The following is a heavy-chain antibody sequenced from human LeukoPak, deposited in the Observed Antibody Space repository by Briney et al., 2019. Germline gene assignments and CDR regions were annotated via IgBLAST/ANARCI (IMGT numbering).Heavy chain of an antibody. J-gene: IGHJ4*02. CDR2: IYHSGST. V-gene: IGHV4-39*07. CDR3: ARDRYYYDSGGDY. D-gene: IGHD3-22*01. CDR1: GGSISSGGYY. Sequence: SETLSLTCTVSGGSISSGGYYWSWIRQPPGKGLEWIGSIYHSGSTYYNPSLKSRVTISVDTSKNQFSLKLSSVTAADTAVYYCARDRYYYDSGGDYWGQGTLVTVSS.